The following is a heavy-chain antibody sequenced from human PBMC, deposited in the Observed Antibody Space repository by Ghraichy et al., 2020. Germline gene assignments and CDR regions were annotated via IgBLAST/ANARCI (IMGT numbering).Heavy chain of an antibody. Sequence: GSLRLSCAASGFTFSGYWMHWVRQAPGKGLVWVSRIKTDGTSTDYADSVKGRFTISRDNAKNTLFLQMNSLRAEDAAVYYCVRDGHRWNFDLWGQGILVTVSS. CDR3: VRDGHRWNFDL. CDR2: IKTDGTST. J-gene: IGHJ4*02. V-gene: IGHV3-74*01. D-gene: IGHD2-15*01. CDR1: GFTFSGYW.